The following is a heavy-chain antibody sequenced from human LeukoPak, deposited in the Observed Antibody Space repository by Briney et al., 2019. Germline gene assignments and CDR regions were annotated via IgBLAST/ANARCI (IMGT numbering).Heavy chain of an antibody. CDR3: ARGPYSGSYSDPIDY. CDR2: IYYSGST. J-gene: IGHJ4*02. V-gene: IGHV4-39*07. D-gene: IGHD1-26*01. Sequence: PSETLSLTCTLSGGSISSSSYYWGSIRQPPGKGLEWLGSIYYSGSTYYNPSLKSRVTISVDTSKNQFSLKLSSVTAADTAVYYCARGPYSGSYSDPIDYWGQGTLVTVSS. CDR1: GGSISSSSYY.